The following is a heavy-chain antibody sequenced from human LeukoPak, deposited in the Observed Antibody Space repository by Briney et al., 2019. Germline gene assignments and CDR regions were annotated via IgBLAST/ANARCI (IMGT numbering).Heavy chain of an antibody. CDR1: GLTLSNYG. D-gene: IGHD3-22*01. Sequence: GGSLRLSCAVSGLTLSNYGMSWVRQAPGEGLEWVAGISGSGGSTNYADSVKGRFTISRDNPKNTLYLQMNSLRAEDTAVYFCAKRGVVIRVILVGFHKEAYYFDYWGQGALVTVSS. V-gene: IGHV3-23*01. CDR3: AKRGVVIRVILVGFHKEAYYFDY. J-gene: IGHJ4*02. CDR2: ISGSGGST.